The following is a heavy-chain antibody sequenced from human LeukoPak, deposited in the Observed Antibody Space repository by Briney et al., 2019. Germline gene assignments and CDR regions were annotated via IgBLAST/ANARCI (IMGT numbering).Heavy chain of an antibody. CDR2: IIPILGIA. CDR1: GGTFSSYA. Sequence: SVKVSRKASGGTFSSYAISWVRQAPGQGLEWMGRIIPILGIANYAQKFQGRVTITADKSTSTAYMELSSLRSEDTAVYYCAREYYYDSSGSRGYYYYGMDVWGQGTTVTVSS. D-gene: IGHD3-22*01. J-gene: IGHJ6*02. CDR3: AREYYYDSSGSRGYYYYGMDV. V-gene: IGHV1-69*04.